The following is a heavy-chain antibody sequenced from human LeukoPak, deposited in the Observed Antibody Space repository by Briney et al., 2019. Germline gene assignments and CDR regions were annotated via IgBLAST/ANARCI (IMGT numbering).Heavy chain of an antibody. V-gene: IGHV1-18*01. D-gene: IGHD3-10*01. Sequence: GASVKVSCKASGYTFTSYGISWVRQAPGQGLEWMGWISPYNGNTKYAQKLQGRGTMTTDTSTRMAYMYLRILRSDDTDVYYCARHPDITINRGADFDNWGQRTLVSVSS. J-gene: IGHJ4*02. CDR3: ARHPDITINRGADFDN. CDR1: GYTFTSYG. CDR2: ISPYNGNT.